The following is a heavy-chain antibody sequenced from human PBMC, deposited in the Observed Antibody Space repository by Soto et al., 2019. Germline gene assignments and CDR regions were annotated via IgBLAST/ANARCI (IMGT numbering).Heavy chain of an antibody. CDR1: GDRVSSNSAA. CDR3: ARTEYPSNWFDP. V-gene: IGHV6-1*01. J-gene: IGHJ5*02. CDR2: TYYRSKWYN. Sequence: SQTLSLTWAISGDRVSSNSAAWNWIRQSPSRGLEWLGRTYYRSKWYNDYAVSVKSRITINPDTSKNQFSLQLNSVTPEDTAVYYCARTEYPSNWFDPWGQGTLVTVSS. D-gene: IGHD6-6*01.